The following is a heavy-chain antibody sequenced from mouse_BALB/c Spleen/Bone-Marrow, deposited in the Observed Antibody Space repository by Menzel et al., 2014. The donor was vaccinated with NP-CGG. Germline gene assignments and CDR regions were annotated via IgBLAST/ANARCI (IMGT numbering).Heavy chain of an antibody. CDR3: NGNYYAMDY. V-gene: IGHV14-4*02. J-gene: IGHJ4*01. CDR2: IDPENGDT. D-gene: IGHD2-1*01. Sequence: VQLKESAAELVRSGASVKLSCTASGFNIKDYYMHWVKQRPEQGLEWIGWIDPENGDTEYAPKFQGKATMTADTSSNTAYLRLSSLTSEDTAVYYCNGNYYAMDYWGQGTSVTVSS. CDR1: GFNIKDYY.